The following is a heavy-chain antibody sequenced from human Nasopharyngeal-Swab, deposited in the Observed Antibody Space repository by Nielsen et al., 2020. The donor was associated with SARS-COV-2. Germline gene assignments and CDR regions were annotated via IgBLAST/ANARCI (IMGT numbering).Heavy chain of an antibody. V-gene: IGHV4-38-2*01. CDR3: ARHAAGEYQLTYYFDY. D-gene: IGHD2-2*01. CDR1: GYSISSGYY. Sequence: SETLSLTCAVSGYSISSGYYWGWIRQPPGKGLEWIGSIYHSGSTYYNPSLKSRVTISVDTSKNQFSLKLISVTAADTAVYYCARHAAGEYQLTYYFDYWGQGTLVTVSS. J-gene: IGHJ4*02. CDR2: IYHSGST.